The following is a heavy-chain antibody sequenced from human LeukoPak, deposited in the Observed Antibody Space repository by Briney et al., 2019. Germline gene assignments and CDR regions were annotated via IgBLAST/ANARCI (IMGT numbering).Heavy chain of an antibody. V-gene: IGHV4-34*01. CDR3: ARGLRKYQLPMGS. CDR2: INHSGST. Sequence: SETLSMTCAVYGGAFSGYYWSWIHQPPGKGLDWIGEINHSGSTNYNPSLKSRVTISVDTSKNQFSLKLSSVTAADTAVYYCARGLRKYQLPMGSWGQGTLVTVSS. D-gene: IGHD2-2*01. J-gene: IGHJ5*02. CDR1: GGAFSGYY.